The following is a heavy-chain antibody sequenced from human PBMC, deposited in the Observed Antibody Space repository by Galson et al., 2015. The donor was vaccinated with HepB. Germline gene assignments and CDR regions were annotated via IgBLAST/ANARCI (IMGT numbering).Heavy chain of an antibody. V-gene: IGHV3-15*01. CDR3: TTPSHNSGYYYALSLY. CDR1: GFTFNNAW. CDR2: VKSKTDGGAI. Sequence: SLRLSCAASGFTFNNAWMSWVRQAPGKGLEWVGRVKSKTDGGAIDYAAPVKGRFAISRDDSDNTLYLQMNSLKTEDTAVYYCTTPSHNSGYYYALSLYWGQGTLVTVSS. D-gene: IGHD3-22*01. J-gene: IGHJ4*02.